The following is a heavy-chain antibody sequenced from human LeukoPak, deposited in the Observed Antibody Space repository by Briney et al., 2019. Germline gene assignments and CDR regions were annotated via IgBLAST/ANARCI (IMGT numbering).Heavy chain of an antibody. D-gene: IGHD3-10*01. Sequence: GGSLRLSCAASGFTFSSYGMHWVRQAPGKGLEWVAIIRYDGSNKYYADSVKGRFTISRDNSKNTLYLQMNSLRAEDTAVYYCARDRILWFGELLSDWGQGTLVTVSS. CDR1: GFTFSSYG. CDR2: IRYDGSNK. CDR3: ARDRILWFGELLSD. V-gene: IGHV3-30*02. J-gene: IGHJ4*02.